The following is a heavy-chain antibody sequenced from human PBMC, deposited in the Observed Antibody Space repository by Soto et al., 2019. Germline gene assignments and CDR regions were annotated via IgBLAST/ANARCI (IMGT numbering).Heavy chain of an antibody. CDR1: GYTFTSYA. CDR2: INAGNGNT. J-gene: IGHJ6*02. Sequence: ASVKVSCKASGYTFTSYAMHWVRQAPGQRLEWMGWINAGNGNTKYSQKFQGRVTITRDTSASTAYMELSSLRSEDTAVYYCARDLLGSIAAAGIFSSYGMDVWGQGTTVTVSS. CDR3: ARDLLGSIAAAGIFSSYGMDV. V-gene: IGHV1-3*01. D-gene: IGHD6-13*01.